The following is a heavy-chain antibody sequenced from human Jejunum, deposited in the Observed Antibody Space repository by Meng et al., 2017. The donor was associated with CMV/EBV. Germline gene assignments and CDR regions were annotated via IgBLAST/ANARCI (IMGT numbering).Heavy chain of an antibody. Sequence: CAVYGGSFSDYHWNWLRQPPGKELEWIGEINNSASTNYNPSLKSRVTISRDNAKNSLYLQMNSLRAEDTAVYYCARDSIASALDYWGQGILVTVSS. CDR2: INNSAST. J-gene: IGHJ4*02. D-gene: IGHD3-3*02. CDR3: ARDSIASALDY. CDR1: GGSFSDYH. V-gene: IGHV4-34*01.